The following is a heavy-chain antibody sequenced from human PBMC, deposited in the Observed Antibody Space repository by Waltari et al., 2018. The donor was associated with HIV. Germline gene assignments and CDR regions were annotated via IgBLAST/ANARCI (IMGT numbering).Heavy chain of an antibody. D-gene: IGHD3-10*01. V-gene: IGHV1-69*01. Sequence: QVQLVQSGAEVKKPGSSLRVSCQASGGNFDSFAFTWVRQAPGQGLEWVGGIIPILGKTTYGQQFQGRVTLSADDLTRTVYMEMTGLRPEDTAVYYCMRDHAMLRASDGFDIWGQGTMVTVSS. CDR1: GGNFDSFA. J-gene: IGHJ3*02. CDR3: MRDHAMLRASDGFDI. CDR2: IIPILGKT.